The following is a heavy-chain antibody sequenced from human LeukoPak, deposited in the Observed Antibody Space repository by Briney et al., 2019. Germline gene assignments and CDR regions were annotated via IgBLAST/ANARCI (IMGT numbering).Heavy chain of an antibody. J-gene: IGHJ4*02. CDR1: GDSISSSSYY. Sequence: SETLSLTCTVSGDSISSSSYYWGWIRQPPGKGLEWIGSIYYSGTTYYNPSLKSRVTISIDTSKNQFSLKLSSLTAADTAVYYCARHVYDSGSYYVDWGQGTLVTVSS. D-gene: IGHD3-10*01. CDR3: ARHVYDSGSYYVD. V-gene: IGHV4-39*01. CDR2: IYYSGTT.